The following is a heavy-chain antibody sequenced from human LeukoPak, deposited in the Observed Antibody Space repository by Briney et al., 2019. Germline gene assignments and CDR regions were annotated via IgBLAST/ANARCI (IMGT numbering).Heavy chain of an antibody. CDR2: INAGNGNT. D-gene: IGHD3-22*01. CDR3: ARDQYYYDSSGYFHYFDY. V-gene: IGHV1-3*01. CDR1: GCTFTSYA. Sequence: GASVKVSCKASGCTFTSYAMHWVRQAPGQRLEWMGWINAGNGNTKYSQKFQGRVTITRDTSASTAYMELSSLRSEDTAVYYCARDQYYYDSSGYFHYFDYWGQGTLVTVSS. J-gene: IGHJ4*02.